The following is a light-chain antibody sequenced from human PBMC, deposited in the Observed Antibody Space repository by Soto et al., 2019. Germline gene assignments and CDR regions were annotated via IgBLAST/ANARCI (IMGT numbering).Light chain of an antibody. V-gene: IGKV3-20*01. CDR3: QQNGRSPPWT. CDR1: QSVGTH. CDR2: GAS. Sequence: EIVLTQSPATLSLSPGERATLSCRASQSVGTHLAWYQKKPGQGPRLLIYGASIRATGIPDRFSGSGSGTDFTLTISRLEPEDFAVYYCQQNGRSPPWTFGQGSKVDIK. J-gene: IGKJ1*01.